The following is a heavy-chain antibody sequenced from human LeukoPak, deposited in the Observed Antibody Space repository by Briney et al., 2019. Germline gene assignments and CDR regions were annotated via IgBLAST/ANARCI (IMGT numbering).Heavy chain of an antibody. CDR3: ARDNNDNGFFDY. CDR2: MWFDGSNK. D-gene: IGHD2-8*01. CDR1: GFTFSSYG. Sequence: PGGSLRLSCAASGFTFSSYGMHWFRQAPGRGLEWVALMWFDGSNKYYAYSVKGRFTISRDNSKNTLYLQMNSLRAEDTAVYYCARDNNDNGFFDYWGQGTLVTVSS. V-gene: IGHV3-33*01. J-gene: IGHJ4*02.